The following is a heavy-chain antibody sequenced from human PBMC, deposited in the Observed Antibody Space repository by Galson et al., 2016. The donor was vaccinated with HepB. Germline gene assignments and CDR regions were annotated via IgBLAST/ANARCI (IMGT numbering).Heavy chain of an antibody. V-gene: IGHV1-18*01. CDR1: GYTFAHYY. D-gene: IGHD2-2*01. Sequence: SVKVSCKVSGYTFAHYYVTWVRQAPGQGLEWMGWVRTDNGDTNYAQKLQDRVAMTADTSTSTAYMELRSLRSDDTAVYYRARGHCTGTNCYWNFDYWGQGTLVTVSP. J-gene: IGHJ4*02. CDR3: ARGHCTGTNCYWNFDY. CDR2: VRTDNGDT.